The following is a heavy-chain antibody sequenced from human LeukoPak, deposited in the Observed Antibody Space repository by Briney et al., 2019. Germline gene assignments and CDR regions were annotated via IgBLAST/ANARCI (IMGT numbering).Heavy chain of an antibody. J-gene: IGHJ4*02. D-gene: IGHD6-19*01. CDR1: GFTFSSYA. CDR2: ISSNGGST. V-gene: IGHV3-64*01. Sequence: PGGSLRLSCAASGFTFSSYAMHWVRQAPGKGLEYVSAISSNGGSTYYANSVKGRFTISRDNSKNTLYLQMGSLRAEDMAVYYCARSYGIVVLTNWGQGTLVTVSS. CDR3: ARSYGIVVLTN.